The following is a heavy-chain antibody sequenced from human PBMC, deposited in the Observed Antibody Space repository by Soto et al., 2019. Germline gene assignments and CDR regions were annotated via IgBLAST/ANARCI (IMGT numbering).Heavy chain of an antibody. CDR1: GGTFSSYA. Sequence: SVKVSCKASGGTFSSYAISWVRQAPGQGLEWMGGIIPIFGTANYAQKFQGRVTITADESTSTAYMELSSLRSEDTAVYYCARVAGIAAANYYYGMDVWSQGTTVTVSS. D-gene: IGHD6-13*01. J-gene: IGHJ6*02. V-gene: IGHV1-69*13. CDR2: IIPIFGTA. CDR3: ARVAGIAAANYYYGMDV.